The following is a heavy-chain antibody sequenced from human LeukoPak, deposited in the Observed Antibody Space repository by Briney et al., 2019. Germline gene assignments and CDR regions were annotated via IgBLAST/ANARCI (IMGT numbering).Heavy chain of an antibody. CDR3: ARAAYCSGGSCYSGGGYY. D-gene: IGHD2-15*01. CDR2: IYPGDSDT. V-gene: IGHV5-51*01. CDR1: GYSFTSYW. Sequence: GESLKISCKGSGYSFTSYWIGWVRQMSGKGLEWMGIIYPGDSDTRYSPSFQGQVTISADKSISTAYLQWSSLKASDTAMYYCARAAYCSGGSCYSGGGYYWGQGTLVTVSS. J-gene: IGHJ4*02.